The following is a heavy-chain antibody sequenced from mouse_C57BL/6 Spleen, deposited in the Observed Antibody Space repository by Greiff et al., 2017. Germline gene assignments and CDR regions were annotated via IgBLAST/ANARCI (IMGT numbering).Heavy chain of an antibody. CDR2: INYDGSST. Sequence: EVQVVESEGGLVQPGSSMKLSCTASGFTFSDYYMAWVRQVPEQGLEWVANINYDGSSTYYMDSFKGRFIISRDNAKNILYLQMSSLKSEDTATYYGARGGSYTWGGYLDYWGQGTSLTVSS. V-gene: IGHV5-16*01. CDR1: GFTFSDYY. D-gene: IGHD2-10*01. J-gene: IGHJ4*01. CDR3: ARGGSYTWGGYLDY.